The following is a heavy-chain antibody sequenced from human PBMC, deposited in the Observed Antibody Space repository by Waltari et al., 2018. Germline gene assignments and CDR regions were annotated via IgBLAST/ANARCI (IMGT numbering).Heavy chain of an antibody. V-gene: IGHV4-30-2*01. CDR3: ARVQSWFDP. J-gene: IGHJ5*02. Sequence: QLQLQESGSGLVKPSQTLSLTCAVSGGSISSGGYSWSWIRQPPGKGLEWSGYIYHSGSTSYTPPLTPRFTIPVDRSKNQFSLKLSSVTAAHTAVYYCARVQSWFDPWGQGTLVTVSS. D-gene: IGHD4-4*01. CDR1: GGSISSGGYS. CDR2: IYHSGST.